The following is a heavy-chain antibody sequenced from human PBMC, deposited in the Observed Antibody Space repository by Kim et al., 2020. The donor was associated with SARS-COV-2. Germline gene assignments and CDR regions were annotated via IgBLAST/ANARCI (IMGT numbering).Heavy chain of an antibody. Sequence: SGSTSYNPSRKSRVTISVDTSKSQFSLRLSAVTAADTAVYYCATSGYLDYWGQGTLVTVSS. D-gene: IGHD3-10*01. V-gene: IGHV4-59*01. CDR2: SGST. J-gene: IGHJ4*02. CDR3: ATSGYLDY.